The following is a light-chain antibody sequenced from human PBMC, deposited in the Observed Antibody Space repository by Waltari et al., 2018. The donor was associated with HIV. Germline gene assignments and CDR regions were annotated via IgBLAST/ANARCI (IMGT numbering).Light chain of an antibody. Sequence: QSALTQPASVSGPPGQPVTILCDLTDDEYVSWYQRHPGKAPKVIIYEVTHRPSGLSNRFSGSKSGNTATLTISGLQPEDEADYFCTSYISGTTPVFGRGTRVTVL. CDR3: TSYISGTTPV. CDR2: EVT. J-gene: IGLJ2*01. CDR1: DLTDDEY. V-gene: IGLV2-14*01.